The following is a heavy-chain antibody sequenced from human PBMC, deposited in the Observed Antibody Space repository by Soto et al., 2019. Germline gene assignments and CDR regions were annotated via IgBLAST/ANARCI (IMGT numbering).Heavy chain of an antibody. CDR3: ARAPGYSGYNALDY. CDR2: INSNGGST. J-gene: IGHJ4*02. V-gene: IGHV3-64*01. D-gene: IGHD5-12*01. Sequence: EVQLVESGGGLVQPGGSLRLSCAASGYTFSTYAMHWVRQAPGKGLEYVSVINSNGGSTFYANSVKGRFTISRDNSKNTLYLQLGSLRVADTGFYYCARAPGYSGYNALDYWGQGTLVTVSS. CDR1: GYTFSTYA.